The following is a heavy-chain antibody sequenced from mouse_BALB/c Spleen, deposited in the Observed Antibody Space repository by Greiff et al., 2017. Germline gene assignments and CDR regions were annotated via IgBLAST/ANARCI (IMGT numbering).Heavy chain of an antibody. CDR3: ARGGNYKGYAMDY. V-gene: IGHV5-17*02. J-gene: IGHJ4*01. CDR2: ISSGSSTI. CDR1: GFTFSSSG. D-gene: IGHD2-1*01. Sequence: DVKLVESGGGLVQPGGSRKLSCAASGFTFSSSGMHWVRQAPEKGLEWVAYISSGSSTIYYADTVKGRFTISRDNPKDTLFLKITSLRSEDTAMYYCARGGNYKGYAMDYWGQGTSVTVSA.